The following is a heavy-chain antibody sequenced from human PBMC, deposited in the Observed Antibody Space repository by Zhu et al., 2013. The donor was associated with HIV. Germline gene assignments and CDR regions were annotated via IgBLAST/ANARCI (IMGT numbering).Heavy chain of an antibody. CDR3: ARGAAPGITGWFDP. D-gene: IGHD6-13*01. CDR1: GGSISSYY. V-gene: IGHV4-59*01. CDR2: IYYSGST. Sequence: QVQLQESGPGLVKPSETLSLTCTVSGGSISSYYWSWIRQPPEKGLEWIGHIYYSGSTKYNPSLKSRVTISVDTSKNQFSLKLNSVTAADTAVYYCARGAAPGITGWFDPWGQGTQVTVSS. J-gene: IGHJ5*02.